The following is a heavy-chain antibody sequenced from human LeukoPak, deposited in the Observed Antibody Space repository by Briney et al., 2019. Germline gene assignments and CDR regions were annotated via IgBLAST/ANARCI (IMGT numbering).Heavy chain of an antibody. J-gene: IGHJ5*02. D-gene: IGHD2-15*01. CDR3: AKGGYTTSFDP. CDR1: GFTFREYS. Sequence: GGSLRLSCAASGFTFREYSMSWVRQAPGKGLEWVSNIRANGRDTYYTDSVKGRFTIPRDNSKNTLYLEMNSLRAEDTAVYYCAKGGYTTSFDPWGQGTLVTVSS. V-gene: IGHV3-23*01. CDR2: IRANGRDT.